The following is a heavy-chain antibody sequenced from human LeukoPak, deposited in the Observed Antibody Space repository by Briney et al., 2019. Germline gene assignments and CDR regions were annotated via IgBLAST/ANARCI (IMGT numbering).Heavy chain of an antibody. CDR3: ARLRSGWSYYFDY. Sequence: PSETLSLTCAVSGGSISNYYWSWIRQPPGKGLEWVGYIYYTGSTNYNPSLKSRVTISLDTSQNQFSLKLNSVTAADTAVYYCARLRSGWSYYFDYWGQGTLVTVSS. V-gene: IGHV4-59*01. CDR1: GGSISNYY. D-gene: IGHD6-19*01. CDR2: IYYTGST. J-gene: IGHJ4*02.